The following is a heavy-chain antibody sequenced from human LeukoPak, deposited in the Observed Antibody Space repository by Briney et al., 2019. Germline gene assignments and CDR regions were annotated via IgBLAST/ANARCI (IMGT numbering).Heavy chain of an antibody. Sequence: SETLSLTCTVSGGSISSYYWSWIRQPAGKGLEWVGRIYTSGSTNYNPSLKSRVTISVDTSKNQFSLKLSSVTAADTAVYYCARGRVSWARQITMVRGATVAFDIWGQGTMVTVSS. CDR1: GGSISSYY. CDR2: IYTSGST. J-gene: IGHJ3*02. CDR3: ARGRVSWARQITMVRGATVAFDI. V-gene: IGHV4-4*07. D-gene: IGHD3-10*01.